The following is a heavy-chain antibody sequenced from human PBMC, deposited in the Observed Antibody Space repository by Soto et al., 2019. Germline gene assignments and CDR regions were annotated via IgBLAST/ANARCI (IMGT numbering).Heavy chain of an antibody. CDR3: AKDNSGRRDYYYGMDV. Sequence: GGSLRLSCAASGFTFSSYAMSWVRQAPGKGLEWVSAISGSGGSTYYADSVKGRFTISRDNSKNTLYLQMNSLRAEDTAVYYCAKDNSGRRDYYYGMDVWGQGTTVTVSS. V-gene: IGHV3-23*01. J-gene: IGHJ6*02. D-gene: IGHD6-25*01. CDR2: ISGSGGST. CDR1: GFTFSSYA.